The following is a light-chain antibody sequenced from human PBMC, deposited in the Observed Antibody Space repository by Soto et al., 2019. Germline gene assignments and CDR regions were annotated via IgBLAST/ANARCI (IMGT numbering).Light chain of an antibody. J-gene: IGKJ2*01. CDR3: QQYNNWPAYT. V-gene: IGKV3-15*01. CDR1: QSLVNTY. CDR2: GAS. Sequence: EIVLTQSPGSLSLSPGDIATLSFSASQSLVNTYVAWYQQKPGQAPRLLIYGASTRATGIPARFSGSGSGTEFTLTISSLQSEDFAVYYCQQYNNWPAYTFGQGTKVDIK.